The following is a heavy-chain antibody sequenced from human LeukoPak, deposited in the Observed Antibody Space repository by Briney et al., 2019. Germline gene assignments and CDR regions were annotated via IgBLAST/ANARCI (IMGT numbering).Heavy chain of an antibody. D-gene: IGHD4-23*01. J-gene: IGHJ3*02. CDR1: GGTFSSYA. CDR3: ARDRSTLRGYGGNRAFDI. CDR2: IIPIFGTA. V-gene: IGHV1-69*05. Sequence: GASVKVSCKASGGTFSSYAISWVRQAPGQGLEWMEGIIPIFGTANYAQKFQGRVTITTDESTSTAYMQLSSLRSEDTAVYYCARDRSTLRGYGGNRAFDIWGQGTMVTVSS.